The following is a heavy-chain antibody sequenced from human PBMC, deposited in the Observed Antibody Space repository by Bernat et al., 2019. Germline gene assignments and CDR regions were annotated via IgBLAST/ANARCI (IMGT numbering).Heavy chain of an antibody. CDR2: ISGSGGST. J-gene: IGHJ6*02. Sequence: EVQLLESGGGLVQPGGSLRLSCAASGFTFSSYAMSWVRQAPGKGLEWVSAISGSGGSTYYADSVKGRFTISRDNSKNTLYVQMNSLRAEDTAVYDCAKGRTAAGRGYYYYGMDVWAQGTTVTVSS. CDR3: AKGRTAAGRGYYYYGMDV. CDR1: GFTFSSYA. D-gene: IGHD6-13*01. V-gene: IGHV3-23*01.